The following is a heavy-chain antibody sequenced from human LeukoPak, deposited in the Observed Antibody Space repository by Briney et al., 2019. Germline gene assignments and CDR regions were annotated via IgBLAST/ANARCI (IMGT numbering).Heavy chain of an antibody. CDR1: GGSISSGGYY. D-gene: IGHD3-22*01. J-gene: IGHJ6*02. V-gene: IGHV4-31*03. CDR3: ARDRAYGYDSSGYYQGPQGHYCYGMDV. Sequence: SETLSLTCTVSGGSISSGGYYWSWIRQHPGKGLEWIGYIYYSGSTYYNPSLKSRVTISVDTSKNQFSLKLSSVTAADTAVYYCARDRAYGYDSSGYYQGPQGHYCYGMDVWGQGTTVTVSS. CDR2: IYYSGST.